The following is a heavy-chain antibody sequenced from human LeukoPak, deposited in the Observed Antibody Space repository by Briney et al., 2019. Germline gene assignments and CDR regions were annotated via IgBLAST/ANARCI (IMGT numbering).Heavy chain of an antibody. Sequence: GGSLRLSCAASGFTFSSYGMHWVRQAPGKGLEWVAVIWYDGSNKYYADSVKGRFTISRDNSKNTLYLQMNSLRAEDTAVYYCARDTYYYDSSGYYCDYWGQGTLVTVSS. J-gene: IGHJ4*02. CDR3: ARDTYYYDSSGYYCDY. CDR2: IWYDGSNK. V-gene: IGHV3-33*01. D-gene: IGHD3-22*01. CDR1: GFTFSSYG.